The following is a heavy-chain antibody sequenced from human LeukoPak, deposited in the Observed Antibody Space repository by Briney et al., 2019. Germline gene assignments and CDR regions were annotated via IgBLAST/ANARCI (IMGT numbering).Heavy chain of an antibody. V-gene: IGHV3-23*01. CDR2: ISGSGGST. CDR1: GFTFGDYA. Sequence: GGSLRLSRTTSGFTFGDYAMSWVRQAPGKGLEWVSAISGSGGSTYYADSVKGRFTISRDNSKNTLYLQMNSLRAEDTAVYYCAKDQNYDFWGYNWFDPWGQGTLVTVSS. J-gene: IGHJ5*02. D-gene: IGHD3-3*01. CDR3: AKDQNYDFWGYNWFDP.